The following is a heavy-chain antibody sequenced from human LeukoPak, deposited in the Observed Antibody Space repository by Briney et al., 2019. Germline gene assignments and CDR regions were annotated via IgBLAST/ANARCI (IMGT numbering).Heavy chain of an antibody. D-gene: IGHD6-6*01. CDR3: ARVTYSSSSISLDAFDN. CDR2: IYTSGST. J-gene: IGHJ3*02. V-gene: IGHV4-4*07. CDR1: GGSISSYY. Sequence: SETLSLTCTVSGGSISSYYWSWIRQPAGKGLEWIGRIYTSGSTNYNPSLKSRVTMSVDTSKNQFSLKVSSVTAADSAVYYCARVTYSSSSISLDAFDNWGQGTMVTVSS.